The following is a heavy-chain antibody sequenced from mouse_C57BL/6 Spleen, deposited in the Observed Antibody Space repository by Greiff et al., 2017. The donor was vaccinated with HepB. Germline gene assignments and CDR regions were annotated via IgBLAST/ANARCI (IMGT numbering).Heavy chain of an antibody. Sequence: VQLQQSGAELVKPGASVKISCKASGYAFSSYWMNWVKQRPGKGLEWIGQIYTGDGDTNYNGKFKGKATLTADKSSSTAYMQLSSLTSEDSAVYFCASYSNHPYFDYWGQGTTLTVSS. J-gene: IGHJ2*01. CDR2: IYTGDGDT. CDR3: ASYSNHPYFDY. V-gene: IGHV1-80*01. CDR1: GYAFSSYW. D-gene: IGHD2-5*01.